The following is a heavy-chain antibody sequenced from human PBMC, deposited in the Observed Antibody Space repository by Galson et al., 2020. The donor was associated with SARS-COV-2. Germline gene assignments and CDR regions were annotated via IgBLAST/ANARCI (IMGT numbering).Heavy chain of an antibody. J-gene: IGHJ4*02. CDR1: GFTFSDFA. CDR3: AKRFRRGFDY. Sequence: GGSLRLSCTPSGFTFSDFAMSWLRQAPGRGLEWVSSISANDGTTNYADSVKGRFTISRDNSKNTLYLQLNSLRAEDTAEYYCAKRFRRGFDYWGQGTLVTVSS. CDR2: ISANDGTT. V-gene: IGHV3-23*01.